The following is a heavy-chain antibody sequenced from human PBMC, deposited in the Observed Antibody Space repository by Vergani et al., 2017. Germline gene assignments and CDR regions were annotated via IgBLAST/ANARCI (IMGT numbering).Heavy chain of an antibody. V-gene: IGHV1-69*13. CDR1: GYTFTSYG. CDR2: IIPIFGTA. D-gene: IGHD1-1*01. CDR3: ARDIHWSPNYFDY. J-gene: IGHJ4*02. Sequence: QVQLVQSGAEVKKPGASVKVSCKASGYTFTSYGISWVRQAPGQGLEWMGGIIPIFGTANYAQKFQGRVTITADESTSTAYMELSSLRAEDTAVYYCARDIHWSPNYFDYWGQGTLVTVSS.